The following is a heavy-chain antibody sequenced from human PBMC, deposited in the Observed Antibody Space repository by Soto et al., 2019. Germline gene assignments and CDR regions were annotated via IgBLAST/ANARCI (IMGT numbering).Heavy chain of an antibody. J-gene: IGHJ5*02. CDR2: FSGTGGYT. D-gene: IGHD4-17*01. V-gene: IGHV3-23*01. Sequence: PGGSLRLSCADSGFTLSSYAMSWVRQAPGKGLEWVSTFSGTGGYTYYADSVKGRFTISRDDSKNTLFLHMNSLRAADTAVYYCARGQRALITYGPFDPWGQGTLVTVSS. CDR3: ARGQRALITYGPFDP. CDR1: GFTLSSYA.